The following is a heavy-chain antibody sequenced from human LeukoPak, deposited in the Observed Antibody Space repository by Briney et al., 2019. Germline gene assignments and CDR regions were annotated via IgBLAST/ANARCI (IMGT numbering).Heavy chain of an antibody. CDR2: IKQDGSEK. D-gene: IGHD4-23*01. V-gene: IGHV3-7*01. CDR3: ARLGALNYGGNRPYYFDY. J-gene: IGHJ4*02. Sequence: ETLSLTCTVSGGSISSSSYYWGWIRQPPGKGLEWVANIKQDGSEKYYVDSVKGRFTISRDNAKNSPYLQMNSLRAEDTAVYYCARLGALNYGGNRPYYFDYWGQGTLVTVSS. CDR1: GGSISSSSYY.